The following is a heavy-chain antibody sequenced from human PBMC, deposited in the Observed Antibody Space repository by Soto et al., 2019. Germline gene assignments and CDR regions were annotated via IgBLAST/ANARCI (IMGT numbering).Heavy chain of an antibody. CDR1: GFTFSSYA. CDR3: ASNRYSSGLKYY. Sequence: PGGSLRLSCAASGFTFSSYAMSWVRQAPGKGLEWVSYISSSSSTISYADSVKGRFTISRDNAKNSLYLQMNSLRDEDTAVYFCASNRYSSGLKYYWGQGTLVTVSS. D-gene: IGHD6-19*01. J-gene: IGHJ4*02. CDR2: ISSSSSTI. V-gene: IGHV3-48*02.